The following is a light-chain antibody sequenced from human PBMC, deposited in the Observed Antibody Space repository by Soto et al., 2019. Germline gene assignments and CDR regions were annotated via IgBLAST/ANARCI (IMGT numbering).Light chain of an antibody. CDR2: GEP. CDR1: QSVSISH. Sequence: EIVLTQSPGTLSLSPGERATLSCRASQSVSISHLAWYQQKPGQAPRLLIYGEPSGATGIADRFSGSGSGTDFTLTISRLEPEDFAVYYCQEYGNSPPYSFGQGTQLEIK. CDR3: QEYGNSPPYS. V-gene: IGKV3-20*01. J-gene: IGKJ2*03.